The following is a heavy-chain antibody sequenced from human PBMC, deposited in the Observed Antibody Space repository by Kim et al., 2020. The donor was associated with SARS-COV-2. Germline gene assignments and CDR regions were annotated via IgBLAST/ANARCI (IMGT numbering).Heavy chain of an antibody. D-gene: IGHD2-15*01. Sequence: VKGRFTISRDNAKNFLNLQMNSLSAEDTALYYCAKDWGDCSGGSCYQFDCWGQGTLVTVSS. V-gene: IGHV3-9*01. CDR3: AKDWGDCSGGSCYQFDC. J-gene: IGHJ4*02.